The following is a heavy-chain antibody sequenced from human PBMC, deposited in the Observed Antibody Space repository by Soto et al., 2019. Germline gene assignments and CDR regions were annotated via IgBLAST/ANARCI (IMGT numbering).Heavy chain of an antibody. J-gene: IGHJ4*02. CDR3: ARRSDSSNLFDY. D-gene: IGHD6-13*01. CDR2: IYYSGST. CDR1: GGSISSSSYY. V-gene: IGHV4-39*01. Sequence: SETLSLTCTVSGGSISSSSYYWGWIRQPPGKGLEWIGSIYYSGSTYYNPSLKSRVTISVDTSKNQFSLKLSSVTAADTAVYYCARRSDSSNLFDYWGQGTLVTVSS.